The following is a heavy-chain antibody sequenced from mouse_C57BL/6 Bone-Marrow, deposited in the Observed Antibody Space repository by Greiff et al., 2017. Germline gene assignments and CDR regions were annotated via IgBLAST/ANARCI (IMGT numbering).Heavy chain of an antibody. CDR2: IYPRSGNT. CDR3: AREGYYYGSFAY. V-gene: IGHV1-81*01. D-gene: IGHD1-1*01. CDR1: GYTFTSYG. J-gene: IGHJ3*01. Sequence: QAQLQQSGAELARPGASVKLSCKASGYTFTSYGISWVKQRTGQGLEWIGEIYPRSGNTYYNEKFKGKATLTADKSSSTAYMELRSLTSEDSAVYFCAREGYYYGSFAYWGQGTLVTVSA.